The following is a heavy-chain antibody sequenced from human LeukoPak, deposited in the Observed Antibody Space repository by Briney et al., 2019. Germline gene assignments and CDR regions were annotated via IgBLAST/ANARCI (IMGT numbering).Heavy chain of an antibody. CDR3: AKERHSYRAYYFDY. V-gene: IGHV3-30*04. J-gene: IGHJ4*02. Sequence: PGGSLRLSCAASGFTFSSYAMHWVRQAPGKGLEWVAVISYDGSNKYYADSVKGRFTIYRDNSKDTLYLQMNSLRGEDTAVYYCAKERHSYRAYYFDYWGQGTLVTVSS. CDR1: GFTFSSYA. D-gene: IGHD5-18*01. CDR2: ISYDGSNK.